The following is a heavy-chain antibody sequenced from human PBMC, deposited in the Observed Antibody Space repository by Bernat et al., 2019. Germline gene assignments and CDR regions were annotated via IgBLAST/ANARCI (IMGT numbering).Heavy chain of an antibody. V-gene: IGHV1-3*01. Sequence: QVQLVQSGAEVKKPGASVKVSCKASGYTFTSYAMHWVRQAPGQRLERMGWINAGNGNTKYSQKFQGRVTITKGKSASTAYMELGSLRSGDTAVYYCARGGCNCHYGFDIWGPGAMVTVPS. D-gene: IGHD2-21*01. CDR1: GYTFTSYA. CDR3: ARGGCNCHYGFDI. J-gene: IGHJ3*02. CDR2: INAGNGNT.